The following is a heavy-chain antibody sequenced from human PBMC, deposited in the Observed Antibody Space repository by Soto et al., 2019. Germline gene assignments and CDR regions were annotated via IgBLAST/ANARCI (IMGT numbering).Heavy chain of an antibody. J-gene: IGHJ4*02. V-gene: IGHV3-74*01. Sequence: PVGFLRLSCAASGFTFSKYWFHWVRQAPGKGLMWVSRIDPYDTGITYADSVKGRFTISRDNARNTLYLQMDSLTAEDTAVYYCARDMTGADDYLGQGTLVTVSS. D-gene: IGHD3-9*01. CDR3: ARDMTGADDY. CDR1: GFTFSKYW. CDR2: IDPYDTGI.